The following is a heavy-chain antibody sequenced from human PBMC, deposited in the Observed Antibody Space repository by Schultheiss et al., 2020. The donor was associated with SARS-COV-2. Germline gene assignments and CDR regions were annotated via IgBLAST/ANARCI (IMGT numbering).Heavy chain of an antibody. J-gene: IGHJ5*02. V-gene: IGHV4-34*01. CDR2: INHSGST. CDR1: GGSFSGYY. CDR3: ARNVYSYGPLNWFDP. D-gene: IGHD5-18*01. Sequence: SETLSLTCAVYGGSFSGYYWSWIRQPPGKGLEWIGEINHSGSTNYNPSLKSRVTISVDTSKNQFSLKLSSVTAADTAVYYCARNVYSYGPLNWFDPWGQGTLGTVSS.